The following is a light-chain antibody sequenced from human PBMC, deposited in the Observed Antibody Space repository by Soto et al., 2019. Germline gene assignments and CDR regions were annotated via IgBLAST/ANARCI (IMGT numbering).Light chain of an antibody. CDR3: QQYNIYPWT. J-gene: IGKJ1*01. CDR1: QSISSY. CDR2: AAS. V-gene: IGKV1-39*01. Sequence: IHMSQTTSSLSASVGNRVTITSRASQSISSYLNWYQQKPGKAPKLLIYAASSMDTGVPSRFSGSGSGTEFTLTISSLKPEDFATYYCQQYNIYPWTFGQGTKVDIK.